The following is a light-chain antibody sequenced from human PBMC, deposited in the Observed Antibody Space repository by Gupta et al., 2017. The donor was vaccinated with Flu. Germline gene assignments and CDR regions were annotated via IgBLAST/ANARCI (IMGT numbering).Light chain of an antibody. CDR1: QSVSSI. V-gene: IGKV3-15*01. CDR3: QKYNNRPT. CDR2: GAS. J-gene: IGKJ1*01. Sequence: SPATLSVSPGESATLSCTASQSVSSISAWYQQKPGQAPRLLIYGASTRATGIPAMCSGSGSGTEFPLTISSLQSEDVAVYYCQKYNNRPTFGQGTKVEIK.